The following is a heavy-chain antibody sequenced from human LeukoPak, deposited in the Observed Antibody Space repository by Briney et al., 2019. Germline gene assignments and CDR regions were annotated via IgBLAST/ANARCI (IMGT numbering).Heavy chain of an antibody. CDR2: ISAYNGAT. CDR3: ARGSIASGSYYDY. D-gene: IGHD1-26*01. CDR1: GYTFTSYG. Sequence: GASVKVSCKASGYTFTSYGITWVRQAPGQGLEWMGWISAYNGATNYAQKLRGRVTMTTDTSTNTAYMELRSLRSDDTAVYHCARGSIASGSYYDYWGQGTLVIVSS. V-gene: IGHV1-18*01. J-gene: IGHJ4*02.